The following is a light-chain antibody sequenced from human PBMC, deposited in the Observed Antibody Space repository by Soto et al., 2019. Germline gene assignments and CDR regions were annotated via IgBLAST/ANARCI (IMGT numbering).Light chain of an antibody. Sequence: QSVLTQPPSASGSPGQSVTISCTGTSNDVGGSNYVSWYQLHPGKAPKLMIFEVSNRPSGVPDRFSGSKSGNTASLTVSGLQAEDETDYYCSSYAVNHMGYVFGTGTKVTVL. CDR1: SNDVGGSNY. CDR3: SSYAVNHMGYV. J-gene: IGLJ1*01. V-gene: IGLV2-8*01. CDR2: EVS.